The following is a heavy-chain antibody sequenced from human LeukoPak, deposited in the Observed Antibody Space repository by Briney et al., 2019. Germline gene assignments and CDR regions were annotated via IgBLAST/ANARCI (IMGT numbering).Heavy chain of an antibody. CDR3: AKVGPWLANDL. CDR2: ISADGAGT. D-gene: IGHD6-19*01. Sequence: PGGSLRLSCAASGFTFDDYAMHWVRQPPGKGLDWVSLISADGAGTSYANSVKGRFIISRDNSKNLLFLQMNGLRPEDTAFYFCAKVGPWLANDLWGQGILVTVSS. V-gene: IGHV3-43*02. J-gene: IGHJ5*02. CDR1: GFTFDDYA.